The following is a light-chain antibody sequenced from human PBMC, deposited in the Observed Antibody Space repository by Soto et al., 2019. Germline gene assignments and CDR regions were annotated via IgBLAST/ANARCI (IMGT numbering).Light chain of an antibody. J-gene: IGLJ1*01. Sequence: QSVLTQPASVSGSRGQSITISCTGTNSDVGSYNLISWYQQHPGKAPKLMIYKGSKRPSGISNSFSGSMSGNTASLTISGLQAEDEADYYCCSYAGSSTPLSVLGNGTKVNV. CDR3: CSYAGSSTPLSV. V-gene: IGLV2-23*01. CDR2: KGS. CDR1: NSDVGSYNL.